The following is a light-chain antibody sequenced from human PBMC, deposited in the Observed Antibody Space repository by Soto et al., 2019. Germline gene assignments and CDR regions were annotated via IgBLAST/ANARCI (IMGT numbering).Light chain of an antibody. J-gene: IGKJ3*01. CDR3: QQSYSTPVT. CDR2: AAS. CDR1: QSISSY. Sequence: DIQMTQSPSSLSASVGDRVTITCRASQSISSYLNWYQQKPGKAPKLLIYAASSLQSGVPSRFRGSGFGTDFTLTISSLQPEDFTTYYCQQSYSTPVTFGPRTKMDIK. V-gene: IGKV1-39*01.